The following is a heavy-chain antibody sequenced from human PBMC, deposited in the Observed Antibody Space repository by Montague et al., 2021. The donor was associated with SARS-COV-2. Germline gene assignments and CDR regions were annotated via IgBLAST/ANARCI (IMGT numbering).Heavy chain of an antibody. CDR3: AMGWLLDF. J-gene: IGHJ4*02. D-gene: IGHD5-12*01. CDR1: GFTFNTYW. Sequence: SLRLSCAASGFTFNTYWMNWVRQEPGKGLVSISRINSDETSISYADSLKGRFTVFRDNTKNILYLQMNSLRVEDTAVYYCAMGWLLDFWGQGTQVTVSS. V-gene: IGHV3-74*03. CDR2: INSDETSI.